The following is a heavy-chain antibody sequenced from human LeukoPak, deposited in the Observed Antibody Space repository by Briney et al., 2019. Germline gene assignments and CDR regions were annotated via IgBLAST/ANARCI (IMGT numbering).Heavy chain of an antibody. CDR1: GASISGYY. D-gene: IGHD3-22*01. V-gene: IGHV4-4*07. Sequence: SEPLSLPCTVSGASISGYYWTWVRQPADKGLEWIGRLYSDGTTYYNPSLKSRVTMSVDTSKNQFSLKLHSVTAADTAIYYCARGSSGTTKRYYFDHWGQGDLVTVSS. CDR3: ARGSSGTTKRYYFDH. J-gene: IGHJ4*02. CDR2: LYSDGTT.